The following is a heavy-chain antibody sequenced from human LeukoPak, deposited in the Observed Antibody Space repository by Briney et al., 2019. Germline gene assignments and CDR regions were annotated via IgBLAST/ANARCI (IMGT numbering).Heavy chain of an antibody. CDR3: ARYGSGSYYIPHFDY. J-gene: IGHJ4*02. Sequence: PSETLSLTCTVSGGSISSYYWSWIRQPPGKGLERIGYIYYSGSTNYNPSLKSRVTISVDTSKNQFSLKLSSVTAADTAVYYCARYGSGSYYIPHFDYWGQGTLVTVSS. CDR2: IYYSGST. V-gene: IGHV4-59*01. CDR1: GGSISSYY. D-gene: IGHD3-10*01.